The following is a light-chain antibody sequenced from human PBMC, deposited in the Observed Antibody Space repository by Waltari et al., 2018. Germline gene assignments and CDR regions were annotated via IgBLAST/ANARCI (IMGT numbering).Light chain of an antibody. V-gene: IGKV1-8*01. CDR3: QQYYDYQRS. Sequence: AIRMTQSPSSLSASTGDRVTITCRASQSVSTYLALYQQKPGKAPKLLIYAASTLQRGVPLRFSGSGSGTDFTLSISCLQSEDFATYYCQQYYDYQRSFGQGTKVEIK. CDR2: AAS. J-gene: IGKJ1*01. CDR1: QSVSTY.